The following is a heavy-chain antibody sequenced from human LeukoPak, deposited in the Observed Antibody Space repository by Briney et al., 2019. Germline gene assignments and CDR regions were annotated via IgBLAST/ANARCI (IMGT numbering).Heavy chain of an antibody. D-gene: IGHD5-18*01. V-gene: IGHV4-39*01. Sequence: PSETLSLTCTVSGGSISSSSYYWGWIRQPPGKGLEWIGSIYYSGSTYYNPSLKSRVTISVDTSKNQFSLKLSSVTAADTAVYYCARHGYSYGSKYFDYWGQGTLVTASS. J-gene: IGHJ4*02. CDR3: ARHGYSYGSKYFDY. CDR2: IYYSGST. CDR1: GGSISSSSYY.